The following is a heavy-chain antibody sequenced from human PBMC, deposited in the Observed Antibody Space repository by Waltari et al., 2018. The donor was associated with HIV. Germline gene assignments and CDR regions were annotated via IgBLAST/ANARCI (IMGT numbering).Heavy chain of an antibody. CDR2: IYYSGST. CDR1: GGSISSSSYY. V-gene: IGHV4-39*01. D-gene: IGHD2-21*02. CDR3: ARHPRGDPYYFDY. Sequence: QLQLQESGPGLVQPSETLSLTCTVSGGSISSSSYYWGWIRQPPGKGLEWIGSIYYSGSTYYNPSLKSRVTISVDTSKNQFSLKLSSVTAADTAVYYCARHPRGDPYYFDYWGQGTLVTVSS. J-gene: IGHJ4*02.